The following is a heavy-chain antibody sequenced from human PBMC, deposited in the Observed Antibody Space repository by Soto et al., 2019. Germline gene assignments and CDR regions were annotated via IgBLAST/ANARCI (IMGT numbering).Heavy chain of an antibody. CDR2: INPNSGGT. J-gene: IGHJ6*02. CDR1: GYTFSGFY. Sequence: ASVKVSCKASGYTFSGFYMHWVRQAPGQGLEWMGWINPNSGGTKSAEKFQGRVTMTRDTSTSTAYMELRSLRSDDTAVYYCARPTDFYYYAMDVWGQGTTVTVSS. CDR3: ARPTDFYYYAMDV. V-gene: IGHV1-2*02.